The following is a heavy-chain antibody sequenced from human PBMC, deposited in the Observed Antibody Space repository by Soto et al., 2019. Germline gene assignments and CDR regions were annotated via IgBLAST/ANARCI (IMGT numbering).Heavy chain of an antibody. CDR1: GFTFSSYG. CDR2: ISYDGSNK. J-gene: IGHJ6*02. Sequence: GGSLRLSCAASGFTFSSYGMHWVRQAPGKGLEWVAVISYDGSNKYYADSVKGRFTISRDNSKNTLYLQMNSLRAEDTAVYYCARGDYYYYYGMDVWGQGTTVTVSS. V-gene: IGHV3-30*03. CDR3: ARGDYYYYYGMDV. D-gene: IGHD2-21*02.